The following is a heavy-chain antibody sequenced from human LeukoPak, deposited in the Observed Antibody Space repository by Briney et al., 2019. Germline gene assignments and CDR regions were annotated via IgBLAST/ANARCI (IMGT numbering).Heavy chain of an antibody. CDR3: ARRQIYFDY. CDR1: GGSISSGGYS. V-gene: IGHV4-30-2*01. J-gene: IGHJ4*02. CDR2: IYHSGST. Sequence: SETLSLTCAVSGGSISSGGYSWSWIRQPPGKGLEWIGYIYHSGSTNYNPSLKSRVTISVDTSRNRFSLKLSSVTAADTAVYYCARRQIYFDYWGQGTLVTVSS.